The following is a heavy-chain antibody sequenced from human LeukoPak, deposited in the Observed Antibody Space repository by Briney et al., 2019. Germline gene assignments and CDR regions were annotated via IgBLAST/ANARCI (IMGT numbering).Heavy chain of an antibody. CDR1: GYPFTSHW. CDR3: ARLIVGSSSTGWFDP. V-gene: IGHV5-51*01. Sequence: GESLKISCQSSGYPFTSHWIGWVRQMPGKGLQWMGIIYPGDSDTTYSPSFQGQVTISADKSISTAYLQWSSLKASDTAIYYCARLIVGSSSTGWFDPWGQGTLVTVSS. CDR2: IYPGDSDT. J-gene: IGHJ5*02. D-gene: IGHD6-6*01.